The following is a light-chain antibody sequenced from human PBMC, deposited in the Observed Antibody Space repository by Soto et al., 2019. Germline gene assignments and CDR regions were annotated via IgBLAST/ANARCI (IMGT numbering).Light chain of an antibody. CDR2: DAS. Sequence: DIQMTQSPSTLSASVGDRVTITCRASQSISGWLAWYQQKPGKAPKLLIYDASSLESGVPSRFSGSGSGTEFTLTISSLQPDDSATYYCQQYNNYLYTFGQGTKLEIK. V-gene: IGKV1-5*01. CDR1: QSISGW. J-gene: IGKJ2*01. CDR3: QQYNNYLYT.